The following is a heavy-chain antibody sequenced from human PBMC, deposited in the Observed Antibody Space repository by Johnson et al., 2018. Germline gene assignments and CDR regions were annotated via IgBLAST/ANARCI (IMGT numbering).Heavy chain of an antibody. CDR2: IKSDGSST. Sequence: VQLQESGGGLVKPGGSLRLSCAASGFTLDGYWMHWVRQAPGKGLVWVSRIKSDGSSTTYADSVKGRFTISRDNAKNTLYLQMNSLRAADTAVYYWARGGGGCSPWGTFDIWGQGTMVTVSS. D-gene: IGHD1-26*01. CDR1: GFTLDGYW. CDR3: ARGGGGCSPWGTFDI. V-gene: IGHV3-74*01. J-gene: IGHJ3*02.